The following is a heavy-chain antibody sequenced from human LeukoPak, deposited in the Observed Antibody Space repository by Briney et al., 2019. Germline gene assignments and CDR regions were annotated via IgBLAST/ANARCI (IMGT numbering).Heavy chain of an antibody. CDR1: GFTFYTYG. CDR2: IGPDGGTT. V-gene: IGHV3-64*01. CDR3: ARGAQLTDY. Sequence: GRSLRLSCAASGFTFYTYGMHWVRQAPGKGLEYVSGIGPDGGTTYYANSVKGRFTISRDNSKNMLYLQMGSLTADDMAVYYCARGAQLTDYWGQGTLVTVSS. J-gene: IGHJ4*02. D-gene: IGHD6-13*01.